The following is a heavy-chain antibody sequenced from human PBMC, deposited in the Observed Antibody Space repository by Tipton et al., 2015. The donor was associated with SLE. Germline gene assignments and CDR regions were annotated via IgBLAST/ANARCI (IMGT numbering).Heavy chain of an antibody. Sequence: TLSLTCTVSGGSISSSSYYWSWIRQPPGKGLEWIGEINHSGSTNYNPSLKSRVTISVDTSKNQFSLKLSSVTAADTAVYYCVNMDVWGKGTTVTVSS. V-gene: IGHV4-39*07. J-gene: IGHJ6*03. CDR2: INHSGST. CDR3: VNMDV. CDR1: GGSISSSSYY.